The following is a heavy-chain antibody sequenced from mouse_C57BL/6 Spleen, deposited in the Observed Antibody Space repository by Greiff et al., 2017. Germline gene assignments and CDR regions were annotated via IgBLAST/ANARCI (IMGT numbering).Heavy chain of an antibody. Sequence: DVMLVESGGGLVKPGGSLKLSCAASGFTFSDYGMHWVRQAPEKGLEWVAYISSGSSTIYYADTVKGRFTISRDNAKNTLFLQMTSLRSEDTAMYYCARSLSVGYFDVWGTGTTVTVSS. D-gene: IGHD6-5*01. CDR2: ISSGSSTI. CDR3: ARSLSVGYFDV. V-gene: IGHV5-17*01. CDR1: GFTFSDYG. J-gene: IGHJ1*03.